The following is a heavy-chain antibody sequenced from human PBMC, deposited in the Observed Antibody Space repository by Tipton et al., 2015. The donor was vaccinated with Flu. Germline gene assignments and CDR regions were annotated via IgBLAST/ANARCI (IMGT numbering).Heavy chain of an antibody. V-gene: IGHV1-18*01. D-gene: IGHD3-3*01. CDR3: ARDFRPRDFYDFWSGSPLNWFDP. CDR2: ISAYNGNT. Sequence: QVQLVQSGAEVKKPGASVKGSCKASGYTFTSYGISWVRQAPGQGLEWMGWISAYNGNTNYAQKLQGRVTMTTDTSTSTAYMELRSLRSDDTAVYYCARDFRPRDFYDFWSGSPLNWFDPWGQGTLVTVSS. J-gene: IGHJ5*02. CDR1: GYTFTSYG.